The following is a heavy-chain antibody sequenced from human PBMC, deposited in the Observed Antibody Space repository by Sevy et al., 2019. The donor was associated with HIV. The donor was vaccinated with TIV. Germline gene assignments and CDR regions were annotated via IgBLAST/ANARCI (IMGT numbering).Heavy chain of an antibody. Sequence: ASVKVSCKASGGTFSSYAISWVRQAPGQGLEWMGGIIPIFGTANYAQKFQGRVTITADKSTSTAYMELSSLRSEDTAVYYCAREGLGYLFDPWGQGTLVTVSS. D-gene: IGHD2-15*01. CDR1: GGTFSSYA. J-gene: IGHJ5*02. CDR2: IIPIFGTA. CDR3: AREGLGYLFDP. V-gene: IGHV1-69*06.